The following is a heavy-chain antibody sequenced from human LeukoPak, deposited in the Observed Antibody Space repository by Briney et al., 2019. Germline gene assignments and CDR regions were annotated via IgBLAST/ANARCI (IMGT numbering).Heavy chain of an antibody. J-gene: IGHJ4*02. Sequence: PGGSLRLSCAASGFTFSSYGMHWVRQAPGKGLEWVAVISYDGSNKYYADSVKGRFTISRDNAKNSLYLQMNSLRAEDTAVYYCARDQSYDFWSGYYTAEFDYWGQGTLVTVSS. CDR2: ISYDGSNK. CDR1: GFTFSSYG. V-gene: IGHV3-30*03. D-gene: IGHD3-3*01. CDR3: ARDQSYDFWSGYYTAEFDY.